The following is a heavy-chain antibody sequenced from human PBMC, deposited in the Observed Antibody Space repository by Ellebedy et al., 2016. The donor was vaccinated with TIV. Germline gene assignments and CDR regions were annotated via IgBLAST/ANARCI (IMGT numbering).Heavy chain of an antibody. CDR2: TYYRSQWYI. CDR1: GDSVSANNVA. V-gene: IGHV6-1*01. Sequence: SQTLSLTCGISGDSVSANNVAWSWVRQSPSRGLEWLGRTYYRSQWYIDYSVSMKGRLSFNPDIIKNQVSLQLASVTPDDTGVYYCARDPMGHWRGMDVWGQGTTVTVSS. D-gene: IGHD3-10*01. J-gene: IGHJ6*02. CDR3: ARDPMGHWRGMDV.